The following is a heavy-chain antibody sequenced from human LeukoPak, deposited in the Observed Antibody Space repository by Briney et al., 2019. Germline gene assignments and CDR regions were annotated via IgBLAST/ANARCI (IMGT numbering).Heavy chain of an antibody. CDR2: IYSGGST. D-gene: IGHD5-12*01. V-gene: IGHV3-53*01. J-gene: IGHJ4*02. CDR1: GFTVSSNY. Sequence: GGSLRLSCAASGFTVSSNYMSWVRQAPGKGLEWVSVIYSGGSTYYADSVKGRFTISRDNAKNSLYLQMNRLRVEDTAMYYCVSQSDGYDPFHYGGQGTLVTVSS. CDR3: VSQSDGYDPFHY.